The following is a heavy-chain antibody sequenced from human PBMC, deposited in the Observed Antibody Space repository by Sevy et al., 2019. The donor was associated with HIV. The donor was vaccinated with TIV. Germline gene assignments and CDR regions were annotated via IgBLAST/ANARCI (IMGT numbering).Heavy chain of an antibody. CDR3: AKDSFLGVVIIGYYYYGMDV. Sequence: GGSLRLSCAASGFTFSSYGMHWVRQAPGKGLEWVAVISYDGSNKYYADSVKGRFTISRDNSKNTQYLQMNSLRAEDTAGYYCAKDSFLGVVIIGYYYYGMDVWGQGTTVTVSS. CDR1: GFTFSSYG. J-gene: IGHJ6*02. V-gene: IGHV3-30*18. D-gene: IGHD3-3*01. CDR2: ISYDGSNK.